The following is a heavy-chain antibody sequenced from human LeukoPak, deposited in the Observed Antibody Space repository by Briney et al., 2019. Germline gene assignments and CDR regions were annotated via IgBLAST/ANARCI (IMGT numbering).Heavy chain of an antibody. V-gene: IGHV4-59*01. CDR1: GGSISSYY. D-gene: IGHD3-3*01. CDR3: ARARSGYQETDY. J-gene: IGHJ4*02. CDR2: IYYSGST. Sequence: SETLSLTCTVSGGSISSYYWSWIRQPPGKGLEWIGYIYYSGSTNYNPSLKSRVTISVDTSKNQFSLKLSSVTAADTAVYYCARARSGYQETDYWGQGTLVTVSA.